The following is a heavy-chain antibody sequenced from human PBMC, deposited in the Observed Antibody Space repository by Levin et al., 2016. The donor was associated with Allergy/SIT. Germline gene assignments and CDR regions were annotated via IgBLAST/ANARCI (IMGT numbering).Heavy chain of an antibody. CDR1: GFTFSGHS. D-gene: IGHD3-3*01. CDR2: ISSSSSYI. V-gene: IGHV3-21*01. Sequence: GGSLRLSCAASGFTFSGHSMNWVRQAPGKGLEWVSSISSSSSYIYYADSVKGRFTISRDNAKNSVYLQMNSLRAEDTAVYYCAREPPDGVVTDHFDYWGQGTLVTVSS. J-gene: IGHJ4*02. CDR3: AREPPDGVVTDHFDY.